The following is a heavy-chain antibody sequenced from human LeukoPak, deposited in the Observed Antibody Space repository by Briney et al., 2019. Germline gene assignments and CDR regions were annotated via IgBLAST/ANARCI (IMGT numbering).Heavy chain of an antibody. D-gene: IGHD3-16*01. CDR1: GYTFTTYY. J-gene: IGHJ4*02. V-gene: IGHV1-46*01. CDR2: INPSDGST. Sequence: ASVKVSFKASGYTFTTYYMHWVRQAPGQGLEWIGIINPSDGSTTYAQRFQGRVTVTRDTSTSTVYMELSSLRSEDTAVYYCARHQGAGEYPFDYWGQGTLVTVSS. CDR3: ARHQGAGEYPFDY.